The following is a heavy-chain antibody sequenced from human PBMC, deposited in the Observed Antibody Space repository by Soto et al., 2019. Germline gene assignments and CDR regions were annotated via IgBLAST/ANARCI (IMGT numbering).Heavy chain of an antibody. CDR3: ARGTIFGVVYDYYGMDV. J-gene: IGHJ6*04. CDR1: GFTFSSYA. CDR2: ISYDGTNK. Sequence: QVQLVESGGGVVQPGRSLRLSCAASGFTFSSYAMHWVRQAPGKGLEWVAVISYDGTNKYYADSVTGRFTISRDNSKNTLDLQMNSLRAEDTAAYYCARGTIFGVVYDYYGMDVWGRVSTVTVSS. V-gene: IGHV3-30-3*01. D-gene: IGHD3-3*01.